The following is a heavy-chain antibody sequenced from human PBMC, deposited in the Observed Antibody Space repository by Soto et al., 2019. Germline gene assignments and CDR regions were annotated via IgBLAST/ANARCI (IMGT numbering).Heavy chain of an antibody. CDR1: GYTFTGYY. J-gene: IGHJ4*02. CDR2: INTNSGGT. CDR3: ARDRDDIVVVVAATYFDY. D-gene: IGHD2-15*01. V-gene: IGHV1-2*02. Sequence: ASVKVSCKASGYTFTGYYMHWVRQAPGQGLEWMGWINTNSGGTNYAQKFQGRVTMTRDTSISTAYMELSRLRPDDTAVYYCARDRDDIVVVVAATYFDYWGQGTLVTVSS.